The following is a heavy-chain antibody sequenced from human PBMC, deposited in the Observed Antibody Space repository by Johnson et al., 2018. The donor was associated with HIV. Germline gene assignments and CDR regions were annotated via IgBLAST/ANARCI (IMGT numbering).Heavy chain of an antibody. CDR1: GFTFSSYW. J-gene: IGHJ3*02. CDR2: IKQDGSEK. Sequence: VQLVESGGGLVQPGGSLRLSCAASGFTFSSYWMSWVRQAPGKGLEWVANIKQDGSEKYYADSVKGRLTISRDNSKNTLYLQMNSLRAEDTAVYYCAKDLGDFWSGYYFDIWGQGTMVTVSS. V-gene: IGHV3-7*01. D-gene: IGHD3-3*01. CDR3: AKDLGDFWSGYYFDI.